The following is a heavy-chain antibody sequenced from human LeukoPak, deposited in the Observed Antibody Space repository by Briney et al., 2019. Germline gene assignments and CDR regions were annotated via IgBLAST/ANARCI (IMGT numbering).Heavy chain of an antibody. CDR1: GFSFSTYW. CDR2: IDQGGSVR. CDR3: ARDPESSSFDL. J-gene: IGHJ4*02. D-gene: IGHD6-13*01. Sequence: GGSLRLSCAASGFSFSTYWMSWVRQTPEKGLEFVANIDQGGSVRNYMDPLKGRCTISRDNARKSLYLEINSLRADDTAVYYCARDPESSSFDLWGRGALVTVSS. V-gene: IGHV3-7*01.